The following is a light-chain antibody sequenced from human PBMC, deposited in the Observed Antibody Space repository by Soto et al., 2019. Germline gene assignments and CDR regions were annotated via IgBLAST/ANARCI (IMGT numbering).Light chain of an antibody. V-gene: IGKV1-5*03. CDR1: QMIYTW. CDR3: QQSYTSVQT. Sequence: DIQMTQSPSTLSASVGDSVTITCRASQMIYTWLAWYQQRPGKAPKLLIYEASSLDVGVPSRFSGSGSGTEFTLTISSLQPDDFATYYCQQSYTSVQTFGQGTKLEIK. CDR2: EAS. J-gene: IGKJ2*01.